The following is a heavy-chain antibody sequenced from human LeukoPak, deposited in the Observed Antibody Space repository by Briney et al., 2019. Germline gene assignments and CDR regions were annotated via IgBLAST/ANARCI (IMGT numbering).Heavy chain of an antibody. V-gene: IGHV1-2*02. CDR3: ARGEVLLWFGESNDAFDI. J-gene: IGHJ3*02. Sequence: ASVKVSCKASGYTFTGYYMHWVRQAPGQGLEWMGWINPNSGGTNYAQKFQGRVTMTRDTSISTAYMELSRLRSDDTAVYYCARGEVLLWFGESNDAFDIWGQGTMVTVSS. CDR2: INPNSGGT. CDR1: GYTFTGYY. D-gene: IGHD3-10*01.